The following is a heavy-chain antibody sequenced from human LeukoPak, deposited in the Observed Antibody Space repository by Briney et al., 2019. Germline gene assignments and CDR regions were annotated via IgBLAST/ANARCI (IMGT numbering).Heavy chain of an antibody. V-gene: IGHV3-23*01. CDR3: AKENPVGGTNYFDY. CDR2: ITGSGDST. D-gene: IGHD1-26*01. J-gene: IGHJ4*02. CDR1: GFIFSTYA. Sequence: GGSLRLSCAASGFIFSTYAMSWVRQAPGKGLEWVSAITGSGDSTYYADSVKGRFTISRDNSKNTLSLQMNSLRAEDTAVYYCAKENPVGGTNYFDYWGQGTLVTVPS.